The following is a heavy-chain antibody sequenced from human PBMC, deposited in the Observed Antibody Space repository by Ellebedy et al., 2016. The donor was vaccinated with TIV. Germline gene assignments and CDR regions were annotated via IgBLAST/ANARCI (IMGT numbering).Heavy chain of an antibody. D-gene: IGHD3-10*01. V-gene: IGHV1-69*04. J-gene: IGHJ5*02. CDR1: GGTFSSYA. CDR2: IIPIVGIA. CDR3: ARVYGAFNWFDP. Sequence: AASVKVSCKASGGTFSSYAISWVRQAPGQGLEWMGRIIPIVGIAIYAQKFQGRVTITRDTSASTAYMELSSLRSEDTAVYYCARVYGAFNWFDPWGQGTLVTVSS.